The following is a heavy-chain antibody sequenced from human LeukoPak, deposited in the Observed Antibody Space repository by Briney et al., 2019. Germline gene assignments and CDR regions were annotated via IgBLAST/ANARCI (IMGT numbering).Heavy chain of an antibody. J-gene: IGHJ5*02. CDR3: ASDGAGYSSGWTSFDP. Sequence: PGGSLRLSCAASGFTFSSYSMNWVRQAPGKGLEWVSSISSSSSYIYYADSVKGRFTISRDNAKNSLYLQMNSLRAEDTAVYYCASDGAGYSSGWTSFDPWGQGTLVTVSS. D-gene: IGHD6-19*01. CDR1: GFTFSSYS. V-gene: IGHV3-21*01. CDR2: ISSSSSYI.